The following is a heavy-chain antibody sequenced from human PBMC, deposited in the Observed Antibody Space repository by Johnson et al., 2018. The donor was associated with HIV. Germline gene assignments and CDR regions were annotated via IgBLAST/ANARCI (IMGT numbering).Heavy chain of an antibody. V-gene: IGHV3-20*04. J-gene: IGHJ3*02. CDR3: AKGMYYYDSSGYYLDAFDI. CDR2: INWNGGST. D-gene: IGHD3-22*01. Sequence: VQLVESGGGVVRPGGSLRLSCAASGFTFDDYGMSWVRQAPGKGLEWVSGINWNGGSTGDADSMKGRFTISRGNAKNTLSLQMNSLRAEDPAVYYCAKGMYYYDSSGYYLDAFDIWGQGTMVTVSS. CDR1: GFTFDDYG.